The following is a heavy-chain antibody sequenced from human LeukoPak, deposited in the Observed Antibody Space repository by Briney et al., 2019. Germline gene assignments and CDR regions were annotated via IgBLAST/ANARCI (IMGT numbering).Heavy chain of an antibody. J-gene: IGHJ2*01. D-gene: IGHD5-24*01. CDR1: GGSISSYY. V-gene: IGHV4-59*01. Sequence: KPSETLSLTCTVSGGSISSYYWSWIRQPPGKGLEWIGYIYYSGSTNYNPSLKSRATISVDTSKNQFSLKLSSVTAADTAVYYCASSDGSGWYFDLWGRGTLVTVSS. CDR2: IYYSGST. CDR3: ASSDGSGWYFDL.